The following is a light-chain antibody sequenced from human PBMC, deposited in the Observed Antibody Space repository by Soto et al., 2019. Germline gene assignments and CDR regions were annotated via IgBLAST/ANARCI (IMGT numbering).Light chain of an antibody. CDR2: LNSDGSH. CDR1: SGHSSYA. V-gene: IGLV4-69*01. CDR3: QTWGTAIHEVV. Sequence: QSVLTQSPSASASLGASVKLTCTLSSGHSSYAIAWHQQQPEKGPRYLMKLNSDGSHSKGDGIPDRFSGSSSGAERHLTISSLQSEDEADYYCQTWGTAIHEVVFGGGTKVTV. J-gene: IGLJ2*01.